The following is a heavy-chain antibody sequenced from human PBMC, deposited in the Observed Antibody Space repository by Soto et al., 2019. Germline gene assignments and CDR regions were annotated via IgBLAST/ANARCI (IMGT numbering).Heavy chain of an antibody. CDR2: ISSNGGST. J-gene: IGHJ4*02. D-gene: IGHD2-2*01. Sequence: GGSLRLSCSASGFTFSSYAMHWVRQAPGKGLEYVSAISSNGGSTYYADSVKGRFTISRDNSKNTLYLQMSSLRAEDSAVYFSVNPSPSWGYVYWGQGTLVTVSS. V-gene: IGHV3-64D*06. CDR1: GFTFSSYA. CDR3: VNPSPSWGYVY.